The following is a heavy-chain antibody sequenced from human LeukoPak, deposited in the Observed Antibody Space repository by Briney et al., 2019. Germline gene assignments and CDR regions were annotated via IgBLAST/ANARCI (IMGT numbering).Heavy chain of an antibody. Sequence: GGSLRLSCAASGFIFNSYWMNWLRQAPGKGLEWVANVDQDGSEKYYVGSVKGRFTISRDNAKNSLYLQMNSLRAEDTAVYYCAKYCGGDCYGMDVWGQGTTVTVSS. CDR3: AKYCGGDCYGMDV. V-gene: IGHV3-7*01. CDR1: GFIFNSYW. D-gene: IGHD2-21*01. J-gene: IGHJ6*02. CDR2: VDQDGSEK.